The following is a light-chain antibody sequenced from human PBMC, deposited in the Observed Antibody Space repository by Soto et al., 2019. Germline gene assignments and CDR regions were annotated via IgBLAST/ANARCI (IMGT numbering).Light chain of an antibody. J-gene: IGLJ2*01. CDR2: DNN. CDR1: SSNIGAGFD. Sequence: QTVVTQPPSVSGAPGQRVAISCTGSSSNIGAGFDVHWYQQFPGTAPKLLIYDNNNRASGVPDRFSGSKSGASASLAITGLQAEDEADYYCQSYDSSLSAVVFGGGTKLTVL. V-gene: IGLV1-40*03. CDR3: QSYDSSLSAVV.